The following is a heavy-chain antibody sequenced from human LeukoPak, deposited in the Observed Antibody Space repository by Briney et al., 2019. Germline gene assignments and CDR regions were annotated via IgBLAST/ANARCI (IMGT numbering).Heavy chain of an antibody. CDR1: GGSISSSSYY. Sequence: SETLSLTCTVSGGSISSSSYYWGWIRQPPGKGLEWIGSIYYSGSTYYNPSLKSRVTISVDTSKNQFSLKLSSVTAADTAVYYCARIKGTWGVGWFDPWGQGTLVTVSS. J-gene: IGHJ5*02. CDR3: ARIKGTWGVGWFDP. D-gene: IGHD3-16*01. V-gene: IGHV4-39*07. CDR2: IYYSGST.